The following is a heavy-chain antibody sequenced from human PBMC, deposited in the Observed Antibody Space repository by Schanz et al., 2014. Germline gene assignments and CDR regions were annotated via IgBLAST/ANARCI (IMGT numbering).Heavy chain of an antibody. V-gene: IGHV3-74*01. CDR1: RFTFSSHW. CDR2: INSVGSNT. Sequence: EVHLLESGGGLVQPGGSLRLSCAASRFTFSSHWMHWVRQDPGKGLVWVARINSVGSNTFYADSVKGRFTISRDNSKNTLYLQMNSLRAEDTAIYDCAKDAPYPFDLWGRGTLITVSS. J-gene: IGHJ2*01. CDR3: AKDAPYPFDL.